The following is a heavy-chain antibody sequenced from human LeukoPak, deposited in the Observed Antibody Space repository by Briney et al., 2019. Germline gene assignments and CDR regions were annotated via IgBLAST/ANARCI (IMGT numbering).Heavy chain of an antibody. CDR2: IIPIFGTA. V-gene: IGHV1-69*05. CDR3: ARDPIDMVRGVPRGAFDI. CDR1: GGTFSSYA. J-gene: IGHJ3*02. Sequence: SVKVFCKASGGTFSSYAISWVRQAPGQGLEWMGRIIPIFGTANYAQKFQGRVTITTDESTSTAYMELSSLRSEDTAVYYCARDPIDMVRGVPRGAFDIWGQGTMVTVSS. D-gene: IGHD3-10*01.